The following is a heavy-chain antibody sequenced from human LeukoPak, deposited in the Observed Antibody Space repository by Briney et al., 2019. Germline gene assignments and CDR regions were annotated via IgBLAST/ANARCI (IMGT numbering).Heavy chain of an antibody. CDR3: AKAGEQQWLRMHFDN. CDR2: IHTSGNYI. Sequence: PGGSLRLSCAASGFTFSSYEMNWVRQAPGKGLEWVSYIHTSGNYIYYADSVRGRFTISRDNSKNTLYLQMKSLRAEDTAVYYCAKAGEQQWLRMHFDNWGQGTLVTVSS. J-gene: IGHJ4*02. V-gene: IGHV3-48*03. CDR1: GFTFSSYE. D-gene: IGHD5-18*01.